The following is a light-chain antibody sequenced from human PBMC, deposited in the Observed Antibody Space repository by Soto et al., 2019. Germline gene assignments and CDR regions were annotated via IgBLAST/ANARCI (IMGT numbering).Light chain of an antibody. V-gene: IGKV1-33*01. CDR3: QQYANLPYT. CDR2: DAS. Sequence: DIQMTQSPSSLSASVGDRVTITCQASQDLTNYLSWYQQKPGKAPKLLISDASNLEMGVPSRFSGSGSRTDFTFTTSSLQPEDIATYYCQQYANLPYTFGQGTKLEIK. J-gene: IGKJ2*01. CDR1: QDLTNY.